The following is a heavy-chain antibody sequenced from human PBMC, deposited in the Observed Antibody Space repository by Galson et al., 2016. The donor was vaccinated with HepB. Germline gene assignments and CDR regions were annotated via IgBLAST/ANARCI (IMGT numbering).Heavy chain of an antibody. CDR1: GFSLGNYW. CDR2: IKKEGSEK. Sequence: SLRLSCAASGFSLGNYWMNWARQAPGKGLEWLANIKKEGSEKNYVDSVKGRFTISRDNAKNSLFLQMNTLRVEDTAVYYCTREFDLWGRGTQVTVSS. V-gene: IGHV3-7*04. CDR3: TREFDL. J-gene: IGHJ2*01.